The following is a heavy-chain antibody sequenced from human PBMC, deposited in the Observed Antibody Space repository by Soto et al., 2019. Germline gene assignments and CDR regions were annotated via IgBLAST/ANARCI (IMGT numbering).Heavy chain of an antibody. J-gene: IGHJ6*03. CDR3: ARDLVMCSSTSCQEYYYYYMDV. CDR1: GFSLWSSL. V-gene: IGHV3-74*01. Sequence: PCGSLRLSCAASGFSLWSSLMDMVRQAPGKGLVWVSRINSDGSSTSYADSVKGRFTISRDNAKNTLYLQMNSLRAEDTAVYYCARDLVMCSSTSCQEYYYYYMDVWGKGTTVTVSS. D-gene: IGHD2-2*01. CDR2: INSDGSST.